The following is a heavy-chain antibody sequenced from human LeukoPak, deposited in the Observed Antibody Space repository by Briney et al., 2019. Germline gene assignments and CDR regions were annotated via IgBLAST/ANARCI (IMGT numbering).Heavy chain of an antibody. Sequence: GASVKVSCKASEGTFSSYAISWVRQAPGQGLEWMGGIIPIFGTANYAQKFQGRVTITTDESTSTAYMELSSLRSEDTAVYYCARGSGSGPPDYYYYMDVWGKGTTVTVSS. CDR1: EGTFSSYA. J-gene: IGHJ6*03. CDR3: ARGSGSGPPDYYYYMDV. D-gene: IGHD3-3*01. CDR2: IIPIFGTA. V-gene: IGHV1-69*05.